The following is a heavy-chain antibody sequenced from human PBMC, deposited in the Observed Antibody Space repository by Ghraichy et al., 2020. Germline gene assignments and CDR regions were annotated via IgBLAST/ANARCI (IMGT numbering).Heavy chain of an antibody. D-gene: IGHD3-22*01. V-gene: IGHV3-33*08. CDR1: GFTFSNYG. CDR3: ARNYKVRSGYNGLGDF. J-gene: IGHJ4*02. CDR2: IWGGGDDK. Sequence: GGSLRLSCAASGFTFSNYGMHWVRQAPGKGLEWVSSIWGGGDDKYYADSVKGRFTISRDNSQNTLYLQMNSLRADDTAVYYCARNYKVRSGYNGLGDFWGQGALVTVSS.